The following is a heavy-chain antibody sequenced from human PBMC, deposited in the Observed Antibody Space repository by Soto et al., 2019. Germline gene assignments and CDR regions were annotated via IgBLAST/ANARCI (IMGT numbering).Heavy chain of an antibody. CDR1: GYTFTSYY. CDR3: ARDQSAIFGVVIGPRDYYYGMDV. V-gene: IGHV1-46*01. D-gene: IGHD3-3*01. J-gene: IGHJ6*02. CDR2: INPSGGST. Sequence: GASVKVSCKASGYTFTSYYMHWVRQAPGQGLEWMGIINPSGGSTSYAQKFQGRVTMTRDTSTSTVYMELSSLRSEDTAVYYCARDQSAIFGVVIGPRDYYYGMDVWGQGTTVTVSS.